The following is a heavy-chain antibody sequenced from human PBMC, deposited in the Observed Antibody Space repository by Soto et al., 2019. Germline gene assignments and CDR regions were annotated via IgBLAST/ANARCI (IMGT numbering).Heavy chain of an antibody. Sequence: QLQLQESGPGLVKPSETLSLTCTVSGVSITSSSYYWGWIRQPPGKGLECIGTNYSGGSTFYNPSLESRVTVSVDTSKNQFSLRLTSLTAADTALYYCARGNNNDDAFDIWGHGTMVTVSS. CDR2: NYSGGST. J-gene: IGHJ3*02. CDR3: ARGNNNDDAFDI. V-gene: IGHV4-39*01. CDR1: GVSITSSSYY. D-gene: IGHD1-1*01.